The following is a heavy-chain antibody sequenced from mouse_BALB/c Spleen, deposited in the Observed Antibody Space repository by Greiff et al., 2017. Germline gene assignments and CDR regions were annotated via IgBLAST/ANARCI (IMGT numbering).Heavy chain of an antibody. V-gene: IGHV5-9-4*01. J-gene: IGHJ4*01. CDR2: ISSGGSYT. Sequence: EVKLVESGGGLVKPGGSLKLSCAASGFTFSSYAMSWVRQSPEKRLEWVAEISSGGSYTYYPDTVTGRFTITRDNAKNTLYLDMSSLRSEDTAMYYCARKATGAMDYWGQGTSVTVSA. D-gene: IGHD3-2*02. CDR3: ARKATGAMDY. CDR1: GFTFSSYA.